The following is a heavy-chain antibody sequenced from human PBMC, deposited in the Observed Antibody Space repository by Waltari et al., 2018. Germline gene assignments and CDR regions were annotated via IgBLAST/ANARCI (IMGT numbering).Heavy chain of an antibody. CDR2: ISSSGTYI. J-gene: IGHJ6*02. V-gene: IGHV3-21*06. CDR1: VFTFTNSS. D-gene: IGHD3-3*01. CDR3: ARDTGGNVLGYYYGMDV. Sequence: EVQLVESGGGLVKPGGSVRLSCAASVFTFTNSSLNWVRQAPGQGLEWVSSISSSGTYIYYADSVKGRFTISRDNANNSLYLQMNSLRAEDTAVYYCARDTGGNVLGYYYGMDVWGQGTTVTVSS.